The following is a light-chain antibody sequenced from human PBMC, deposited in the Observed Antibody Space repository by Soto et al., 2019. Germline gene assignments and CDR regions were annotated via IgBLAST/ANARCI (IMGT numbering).Light chain of an antibody. V-gene: IGKV1-5*03. Sequence: DIQMTQSPSTLSGSVGDRVTITCRASQTISSWLAWYQQKPGKAPKLLIYKASTLKSGDPSRFSGSGSGTEFPLTISSLQRDGFATYYCQHSSSYSEAFGQRTKVELK. CDR1: QTISSW. J-gene: IGKJ1*01. CDR3: QHSSSYSEA. CDR2: KAS.